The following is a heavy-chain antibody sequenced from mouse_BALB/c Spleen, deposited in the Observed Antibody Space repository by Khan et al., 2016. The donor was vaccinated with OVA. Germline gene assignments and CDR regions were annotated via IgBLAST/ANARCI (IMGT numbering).Heavy chain of an antibody. D-gene: IGHD1-1*01. J-gene: IGHJ4*01. CDR3: AKFTPDYYSMDY. V-gene: IGHV2-3*01. CDR1: GFSLTSFG. CDR2: IWGDGNT. Sequence: QVQLKQSGPGLVAPSQSLSITCTVSGFSLTSFGVNWVRQPPGKGLEWLGVIWGDGNTNYHSTLKSRLIVSKDNSKSQVFLKLISLQTDDTATYYCAKFTPDYYSMDYWGQGTSVTVSS.